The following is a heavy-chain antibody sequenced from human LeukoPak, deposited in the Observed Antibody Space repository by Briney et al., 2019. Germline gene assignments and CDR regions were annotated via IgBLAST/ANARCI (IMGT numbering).Heavy chain of an antibody. CDR1: GFTFSSCA. D-gene: IGHD6-19*01. CDR3: AKGSYSSGWYESDY. Sequence: GGSLRLSCAASGFTFSSCAMTWVRQARGKGLEWVSGISGSGGSTYYADSVKGRFTISRDNSKNTLYLQMNSLRAEDTAVYYCAKGSYSSGWYESDYWGQGTLVTVSS. CDR2: ISGSGGST. J-gene: IGHJ4*02. V-gene: IGHV3-23*01.